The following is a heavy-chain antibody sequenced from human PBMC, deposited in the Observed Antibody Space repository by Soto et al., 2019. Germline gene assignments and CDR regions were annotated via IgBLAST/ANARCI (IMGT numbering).Heavy chain of an antibody. Sequence: SVNVSCKASGRTFSSDAIIWVRQAPGQGLEWMGGIIPIFGTANYAQKFQGRVTITADESTSTAYMELSSLRSEDTAVYYCATGYCSSTSCYEEYYYYYGMDVWGQGTTVTRLL. CDR1: GRTFSSDA. CDR3: ATGYCSSTSCYEEYYYYYGMDV. J-gene: IGHJ6*02. V-gene: IGHV1-69*13. CDR2: IIPIFGTA. D-gene: IGHD2-2*01.